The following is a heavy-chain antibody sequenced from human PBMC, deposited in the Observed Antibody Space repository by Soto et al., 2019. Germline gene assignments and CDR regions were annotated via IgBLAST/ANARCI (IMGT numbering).Heavy chain of an antibody. V-gene: IGHV4-59*01. D-gene: IGHD7-27*01. CDR1: GGSISSYY. Sequence: SETLSLTCAVSGGSISSYYWSWIRQPPGKGLEWIGYIYYSGSTNYNPSLKSRVTISVDTSKNQFSLKLSSVTAADTAVYYCAKSRARNWGYMEVWGKGTTVTVSS. J-gene: IGHJ6*03. CDR2: IYYSGST. CDR3: AKSRARNWGYMEV.